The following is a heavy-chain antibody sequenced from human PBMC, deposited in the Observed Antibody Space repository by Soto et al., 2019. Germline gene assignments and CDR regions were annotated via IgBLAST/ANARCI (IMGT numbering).Heavy chain of an antibody. J-gene: IGHJ4*02. D-gene: IGHD6-13*01. CDR2: IYYTGNT. CDR1: GGSISSHY. Sequence: TSETLSLTCTVSGGSISSHYWNWIRQPPGKGLEWIGYIYYTGNTNYNPSLKSRVTISVDTSKNQFSLKLTSVTAADTAVYYCARGGPFSSGWSDYWGQGTLVTVS. CDR3: ARGGPFSSGWSDY. V-gene: IGHV4-59*11.